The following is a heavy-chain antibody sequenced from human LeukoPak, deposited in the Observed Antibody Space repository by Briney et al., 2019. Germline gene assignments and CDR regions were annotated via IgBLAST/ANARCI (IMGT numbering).Heavy chain of an antibody. CDR3: ARVEGGRGGVPDL. J-gene: IGHJ5*02. Sequence: SGGSLRLSRAASGFTSSIYTMTWVRQTQGKGLEWVSAFGTTGGSTYYADSVKGRFTISRDNSKNTLYLQMSSLRAEDTAIYYCARVEGGRGGVPDLWGQGTLVTVSS. D-gene: IGHD5-24*01. V-gene: IGHV3-23*01. CDR2: FGTTGGST. CDR1: GFTSSIYT.